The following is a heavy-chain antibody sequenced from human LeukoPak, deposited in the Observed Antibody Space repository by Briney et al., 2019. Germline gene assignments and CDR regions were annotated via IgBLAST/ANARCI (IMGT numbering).Heavy chain of an antibody. D-gene: IGHD2-2*02. V-gene: IGHV1-8*03. Sequence: ASVKVSCKASGYTFTGYYMHWVRQATGQGLEWMGWMNPNSGNTGYAQKFQGRVTITRNTSISTAYMELSSLRSEDTAVYYCARGGYQLLYLYYYYMDVWGKGTTVTVSS. CDR2: MNPNSGNT. J-gene: IGHJ6*03. CDR1: GYTFTGYY. CDR3: ARGGYQLLYLYYYYMDV.